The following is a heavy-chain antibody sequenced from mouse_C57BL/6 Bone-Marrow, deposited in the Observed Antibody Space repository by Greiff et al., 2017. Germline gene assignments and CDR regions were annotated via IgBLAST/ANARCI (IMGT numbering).Heavy chain of an antibody. V-gene: IGHV1-55*01. CDR1: GYTFTSYW. J-gene: IGHJ3*01. CDR2: IHPGSGST. CDR3: ARRVGAWFAY. Sequence: QVQLKQSGAELVKPGASVKMSCKASGYTFTSYWITWVKQRPGQGLEWIGDIHPGSGSTNYNEKFKGKATLTVDTSSSTAYMQLSSLTSEDSAVYYCARRVGAWFAYWGQGTLVTVSA. D-gene: IGHD1-1*01.